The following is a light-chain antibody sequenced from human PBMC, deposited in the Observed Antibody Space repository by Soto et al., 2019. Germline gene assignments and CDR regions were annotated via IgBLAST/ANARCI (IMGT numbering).Light chain of an antibody. J-gene: IGLJ2*01. CDR3: QSYDSSLSGPYVV. Sequence: QSVLTQPPSVSGAPGQRVTISCTGSSSNIGAGYDVHWYQQLPGTAPKLLIYGNSNRPSGVPDRFSGSKSGTSASLAITGLQAEDEADYYCQSYDSSLSGPYVVFGGGNKVTVL. CDR1: SSNIGAGYD. V-gene: IGLV1-40*01. CDR2: GNS.